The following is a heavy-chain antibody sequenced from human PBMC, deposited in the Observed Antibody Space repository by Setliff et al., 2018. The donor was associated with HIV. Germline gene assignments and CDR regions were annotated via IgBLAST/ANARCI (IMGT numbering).Heavy chain of an antibody. J-gene: IGHJ6*02. CDR1: GFTVSSNY. Sequence: PGGSLRLSCAASGFTVSSNYMSWVRQAPGKGLEWVSVIYGGGTTHYADSVKGRFTISRDNTKNSLYLQMNSLRAEDTAVYYCARGSGYDKGAYHYYYGMDVWGQGTTVTVS. CDR3: ARGSGYDKGAYHYYYGMDV. CDR2: IYGGGTT. D-gene: IGHD5-12*01. V-gene: IGHV3-66*01.